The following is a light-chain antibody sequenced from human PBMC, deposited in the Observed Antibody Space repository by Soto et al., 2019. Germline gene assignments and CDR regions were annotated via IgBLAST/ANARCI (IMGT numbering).Light chain of an antibody. V-gene: IGLV2-14*01. CDR3: SSYTSSSTRV. CDR1: SSDVGGYNY. Sequence: QSALTQPASVSGSPGQSITISCTGTSSDVGGYNYISWYQQHPGKAPKLMIYDVSNRPSGVSSRFSGSKSGNMASLTISGLQAEDEADYYCSSYTSSSTRVFGTGTKLTVL. J-gene: IGLJ1*01. CDR2: DVS.